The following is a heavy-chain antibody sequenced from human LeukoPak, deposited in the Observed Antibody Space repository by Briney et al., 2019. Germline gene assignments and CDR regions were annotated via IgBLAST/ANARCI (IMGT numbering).Heavy chain of an antibody. CDR3: ARLYDSSGYPLNY. V-gene: IGHV4-34*01. D-gene: IGHD3-22*01. CDR1: GGSLSGDY. CDR2: INHSGST. J-gene: IGHJ4*02. Sequence: PSETLSLTCGVYGGSLSGDYWSWIRQPPGKGLDWIGEINHSGSTNYNPSLKSRVTISVDTSKNQFSLKLSSVTAADTAVYYCARLYDSSGYPLNYWGQGTLVTVSS.